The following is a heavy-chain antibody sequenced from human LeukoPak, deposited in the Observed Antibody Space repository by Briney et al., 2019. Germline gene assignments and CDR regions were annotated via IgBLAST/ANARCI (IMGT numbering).Heavy chain of an antibody. V-gene: IGHV4-38-2*01. CDR2: IYHSGST. D-gene: IGHD3-22*01. Sequence: SETLSLTCAVSGYSISSGHYWGWIRQPPGKGLEWIGSIYHSGSTYYNPSLKSRVTISVDTSKNQFSLKLSSVTAADTAVYYCARLPGYYDSSGSAYYFDYWGQGTLVTVSS. CDR1: GYSISSGHY. CDR3: ARLPGYYDSSGSAYYFDY. J-gene: IGHJ4*02.